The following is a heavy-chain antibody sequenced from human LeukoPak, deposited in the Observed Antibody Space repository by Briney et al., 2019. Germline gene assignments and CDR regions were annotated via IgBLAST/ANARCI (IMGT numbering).Heavy chain of an antibody. J-gene: IGHJ3*02. CDR3: ASRTWTGPGYYAFDI. V-gene: IGHV3-23*01. CDR1: GFTFTNYA. CDR2: EGSAGGT. D-gene: IGHD3/OR15-3a*01. Sequence: PGGSLRLSCAASGFTFTNYAVSWVRQAPGQGPEWVSAEGSAGGTYYADSVKGRFTISRDNSGNTLSLQMNGLRVEDTAVYYCASRTWTGPGYYAFDIWGQGTMVTVSS.